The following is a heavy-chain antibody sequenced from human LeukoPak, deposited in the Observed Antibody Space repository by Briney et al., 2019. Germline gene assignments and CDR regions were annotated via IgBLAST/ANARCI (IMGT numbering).Heavy chain of an antibody. V-gene: IGHV4-39*01. Sequence: SETLSLTCTVSGGSISSYYWGWIRQPPGKGLEWIGSIYYSGSTYYNPSLKSRVTISVDTSKNQFSLKLSSVTAADTAVYYCARQFSAADLPYYYYGMDVWGQGTTVTVSS. CDR2: IYYSGST. D-gene: IGHD6-13*01. J-gene: IGHJ6*02. CDR3: ARQFSAADLPYYYYGMDV. CDR1: GGSISSYY.